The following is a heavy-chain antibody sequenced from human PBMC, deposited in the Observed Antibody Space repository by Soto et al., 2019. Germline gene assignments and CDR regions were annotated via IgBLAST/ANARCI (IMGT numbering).Heavy chain of an antibody. CDR2: ILFDGSNR. Sequence: QVQLVESGGGVVQPGRSLRLSCAASGFTFSSCGMHWVRQAPGKGLEWVAVILFDGSNRYYADSVKDRFIISRDNSKNTLYLQMNSLTTEDTAVYFCSKDGGATAVPTYHFDHWGQGTLVTVSS. J-gene: IGHJ4*02. CDR3: SKDGGATAVPTYHFDH. CDR1: GFTFSSCG. D-gene: IGHD2-15*01. V-gene: IGHV3-30*18.